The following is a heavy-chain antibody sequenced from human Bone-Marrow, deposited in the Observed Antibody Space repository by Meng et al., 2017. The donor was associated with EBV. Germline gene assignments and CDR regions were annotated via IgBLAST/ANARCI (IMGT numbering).Heavy chain of an antibody. CDR1: GGSVSSGSYY. CDR2: IYYSGST. D-gene: IGHD3-3*01. J-gene: IGHJ4*02. V-gene: IGHV4-61*01. Sequence: QVQLQQWGAGRLKPWETLSLTCAVYGGSVSSGSYYWSWIRQPPGKGLEWIGYIYYSGSTNYNPSLKSRVTISVDTSKNQFSLKLSSVTAADTAVYYCAREDPTSVAFDYWGQGTLVNVSS. CDR3: AREDPTSVAFDY.